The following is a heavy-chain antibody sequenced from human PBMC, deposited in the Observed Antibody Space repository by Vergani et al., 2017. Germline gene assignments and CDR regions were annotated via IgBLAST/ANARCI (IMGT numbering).Heavy chain of an antibody. V-gene: IGHV3-21*01. CDR2: ICSSSSYI. CDR1: GFTFSSYS. D-gene: IGHD3-22*01. Sequence: EVQLVESGGGLVKPGGSLRLSCAASGFTFSSYSMNWVRQAPGKGLEWVSSICSSSSYIYYADSVKGRFTISRDNAQNSLYLQMNSLRAEDTAVYYCAREAVMVTDYWGQGTLVTVSS. CDR3: AREAVMVTDY. J-gene: IGHJ4*02.